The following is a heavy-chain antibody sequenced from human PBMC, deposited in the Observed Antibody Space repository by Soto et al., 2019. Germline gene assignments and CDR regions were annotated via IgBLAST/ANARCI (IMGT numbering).Heavy chain of an antibody. V-gene: IGHV4-34*11. J-gene: IGHJ4*02. CDR3: ARSIAVPSSHIDH. CDR1: GGSFSGYY. D-gene: IGHD6-6*01. Sequence: SETLSLTCAVYGGSFSGYYWSWIRQPPGKGLEWIGYVYDTGSTSYNPSLQSRVTISVDTSKKQFSLSLRLVTAADTAVYFCARSIAVPSSHIDHWGQGTRVTVSS. CDR2: VYDTGST.